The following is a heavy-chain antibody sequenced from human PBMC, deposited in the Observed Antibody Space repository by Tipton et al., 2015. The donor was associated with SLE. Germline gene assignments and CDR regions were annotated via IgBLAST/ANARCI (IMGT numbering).Heavy chain of an antibody. Sequence: LRLSCTVSGGSISSYYWSWIRQPPGKGLEWIGYIYYSGSTYYNPSLKSRVTISVDTSKNQFSLKLSSVTAADTAVYYCARGGGSLDYWGQGTLVTVSS. CDR2: IYYSGST. J-gene: IGHJ4*02. V-gene: IGHV4-59*06. D-gene: IGHD3-16*01. CDR3: ARGGGSLDY. CDR1: GGSISSYY.